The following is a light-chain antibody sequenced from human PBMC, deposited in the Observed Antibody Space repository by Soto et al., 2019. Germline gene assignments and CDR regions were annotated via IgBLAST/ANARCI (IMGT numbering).Light chain of an antibody. J-gene: IGLJ2*01. CDR3: SSYTSSSTYVV. CDR1: SSDVGGYNY. V-gene: IGLV2-14*01. CDR2: DVN. Sequence: QSALTQPASVSGSPGQSITISCTGTSSDVGGYNYVSWYQQHPGKAPKVMIYDVNNRPSGVSNRFSGSKSGNTASLTIVGLQAEDEADYYCSSYTSSSTYVVFGGGTKLTVL.